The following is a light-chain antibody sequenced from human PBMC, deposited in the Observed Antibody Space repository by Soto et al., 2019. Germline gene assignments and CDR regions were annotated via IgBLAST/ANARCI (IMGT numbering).Light chain of an antibody. V-gene: IGKV1-5*03. CDR1: ESISRW. CDR2: QAS. J-gene: IGKJ1*01. Sequence: DIEMTQSPSTLSASVGDRVTITCRASESISRWLAWYQQKPGKVPKLLIYQASSLESGVPSRFSGSGSGTEFSLTISSLQTADFATYYCQLYSVYSSWTFGQGTKVEIK. CDR3: QLYSVYSSWT.